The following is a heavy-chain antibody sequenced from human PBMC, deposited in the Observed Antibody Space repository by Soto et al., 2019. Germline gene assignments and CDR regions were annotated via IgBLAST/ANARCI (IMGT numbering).Heavy chain of an antibody. J-gene: IGHJ3*02. Sequence: QVQLVESGGGVVQPGRSLRLSCAASGFTFSNYAMHWVRQAPVKGLEWVAVISYDGGSKYYADSVKGRFTISRDNTKNTLYLQMNSLGAEDTAVYYCARDVNYGDYFSYAFDMWGQGTMVTVSA. CDR1: GFTFSNYA. V-gene: IGHV3-30-3*01. CDR3: ARDVNYGDYFSYAFDM. CDR2: ISYDGGSK. D-gene: IGHD4-17*01.